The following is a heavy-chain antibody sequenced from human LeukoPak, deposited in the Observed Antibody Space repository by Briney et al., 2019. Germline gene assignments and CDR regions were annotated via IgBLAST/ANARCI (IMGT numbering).Heavy chain of an antibody. Sequence: SETLSLTCAAYGGAFSGYYWSWIRQPPGKGLEWIGEINHSGSTKYNPSLKSRVTISVDTSKNQFSLKLSSVTAADTAVYYCARYCSGGSCRTYLAFDIWGQGTMVTVSS. J-gene: IGHJ3*02. V-gene: IGHV4-34*01. CDR3: ARYCSGGSCRTYLAFDI. CDR2: INHSGST. CDR1: GGAFSGYY. D-gene: IGHD2-15*01.